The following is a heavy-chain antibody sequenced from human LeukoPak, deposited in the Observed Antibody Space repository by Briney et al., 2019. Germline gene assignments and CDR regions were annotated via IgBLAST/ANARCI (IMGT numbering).Heavy chain of an antibody. J-gene: IGHJ4*02. V-gene: IGHV4-38-2*02. CDR3: ARDRRQWLDFDY. CDR2: IYHSGST. Sequence: SETLSLTCAVSGYSISSGYYWGWLRQPPGKGLGWIGSIYHSGSTYYNPSLKSRVTISVDTSKNQFSLKLSSVTAADTAVYYCARDRRQWLDFDYWGQGTLVTVSS. CDR1: GYSISSGYY. D-gene: IGHD6-19*01.